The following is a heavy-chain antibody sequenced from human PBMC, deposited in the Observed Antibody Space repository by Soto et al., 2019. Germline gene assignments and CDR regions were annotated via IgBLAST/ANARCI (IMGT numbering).Heavy chain of an antibody. J-gene: IGHJ4*02. CDR3: ARYIVVVPAAMRRCFDY. D-gene: IGHD2-2*01. CDR1: GGSISSGGYY. V-gene: IGHV4-39*07. CDR2: INYSGST. Sequence: SETLSLTCTVSGGSISSGGYYWSWIRQHPGKGLEWIGDINYSGSTNYNPSLKSRVTISVDTSKNQFSLKLSSVTAADTAVYYCARYIVVVPAAMRRCFDYWGQGTLVTVSS.